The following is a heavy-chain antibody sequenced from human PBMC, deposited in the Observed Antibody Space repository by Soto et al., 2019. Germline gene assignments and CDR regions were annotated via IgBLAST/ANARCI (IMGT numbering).Heavy chain of an antibody. Sequence: PSETLSLTCTVSGGPISSYYWSWIRQPPGKGLEWIGYIYYSGSTNYNPSLKSRVTISVDTSRNQFSLKLSSVTAADTAVYYCARARVGASSFDYWGQGTLVTVSS. J-gene: IGHJ4*02. V-gene: IGHV4-59*08. CDR1: GGPISSYY. CDR2: IYYSGST. D-gene: IGHD1-26*01. CDR3: ARARVGASSFDY.